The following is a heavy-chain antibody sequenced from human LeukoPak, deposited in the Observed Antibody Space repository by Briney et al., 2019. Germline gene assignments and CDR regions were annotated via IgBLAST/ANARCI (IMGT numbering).Heavy chain of an antibody. CDR3: AKQGFGC. J-gene: IGHJ4*02. Sequence: GGSLRLSCAASEFYFSSHAMTWVRQAPGKGLEWVSAISISGSKTYYTDSVKGRFTISRDNSKNTLYLQMNSLRAEDTAVYYCAKQGFGCWGQGTLVTVSS. V-gene: IGHV3-23*01. CDR2: ISISGSKT. CDR1: EFYFSSHA.